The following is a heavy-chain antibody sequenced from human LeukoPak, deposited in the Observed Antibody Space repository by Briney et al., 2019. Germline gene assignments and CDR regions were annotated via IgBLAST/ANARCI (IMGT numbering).Heavy chain of an antibody. CDR1: GYTFTNYY. J-gene: IGHJ2*01. CDR3: ARDPRLSSGYSTGILWYFDL. Sequence: GASVKVSCKASGYTFTNYYIHWVRQAPGQGLEWVGILNPSGGGTSYAQKFQGRVTMTRDTSTSTVYMELSSLRSEDTAVYYCARDPRLSSGYSTGILWYFDLWGRGTLVTVS. D-gene: IGHD3-22*01. CDR2: LNPSGGGT. V-gene: IGHV1-46*01.